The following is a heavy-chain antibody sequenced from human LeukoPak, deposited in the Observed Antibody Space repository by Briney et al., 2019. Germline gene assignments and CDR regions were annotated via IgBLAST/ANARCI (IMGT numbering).Heavy chain of an antibody. Sequence: GASVKVSCKASGGTFSSYAISWVRQAPGQGLEWMGGIIPIFGTANYAQKFQGRVTITADKSTSTAYMELSSLRSEDAAVYYCAREYYYGSGSLDYWGQGTLVTVSS. CDR3: AREYYYGSGSLDY. D-gene: IGHD3-10*01. CDR1: GGTFSSYA. CDR2: IIPIFGTA. J-gene: IGHJ4*02. V-gene: IGHV1-69*06.